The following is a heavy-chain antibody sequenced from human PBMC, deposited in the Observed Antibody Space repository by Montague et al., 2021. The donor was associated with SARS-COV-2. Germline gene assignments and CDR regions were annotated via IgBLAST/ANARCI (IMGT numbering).Heavy chain of an antibody. CDR2: ISDSGST. CDR3: ARHYSATLPAVY. J-gene: IGHJ4*02. D-gene: IGHD2-15*01. Sequence: SETLSLTCTVSGGSVSSGSYYWSWIRQPPGKGLEWIGYISDSGSTNYNPSLTSRITMSVDTSKNQFSLKVNSVTAADTAVYYCARHYSATLPAVYWGQGTPVTVSS. CDR1: GGSVSSGSYY. V-gene: IGHV4-61*01.